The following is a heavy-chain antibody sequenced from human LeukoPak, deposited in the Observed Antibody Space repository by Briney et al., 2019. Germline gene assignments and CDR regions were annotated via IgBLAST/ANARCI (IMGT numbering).Heavy chain of an antibody. J-gene: IGHJ4*02. V-gene: IGHV4-34*01. CDR2: NHSGST. Sequence: NHSGSTNYNPSLKSRVTISVDTSKNQFSLKLSSVTAADTAVYYCATAHLRFLEWLLGYEHWGQGTLVTVSS. D-gene: IGHD3-3*01. CDR3: ATAHLRFLEWLLGYEH.